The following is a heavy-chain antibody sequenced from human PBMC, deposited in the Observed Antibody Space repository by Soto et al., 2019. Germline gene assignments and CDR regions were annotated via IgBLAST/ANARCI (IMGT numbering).Heavy chain of an antibody. Sequence: QLQLQESGPGLVKPSETLSLTCTVSGGSISSSSYYWGWIRQPPGKGLEWIGSIYYSGSTYYNPSLKSRVTISVDTSKSQFSLKLSSVTAADTAVYYCARLSSYITYHGYFELWGRGSLVTVSS. V-gene: IGHV4-39*01. D-gene: IGHD4-4*01. CDR1: GGSISSSSYY. J-gene: IGHJ2*01. CDR2: IYYSGST. CDR3: ARLSSYITYHGYFEL.